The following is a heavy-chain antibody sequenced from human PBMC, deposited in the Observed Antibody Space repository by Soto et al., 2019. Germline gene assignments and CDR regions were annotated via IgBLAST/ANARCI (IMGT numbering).Heavy chain of an antibody. CDR2: VIPILGIA. D-gene: IGHD6-13*01. CDR3: AREGYIAAAGTSPPSFDY. V-gene: IGHV1-69*08. Sequence: QVQLVQSGAEVKKPGSSVKVSCKASGGTFSSYTISWVRQAPGQGLEWMGGVIPILGIANYAQKFQGRVTITADKSTSTADMELSSVRSEDTAVYYCAREGYIAAAGTSPPSFDYWGQGTLVTVSS. J-gene: IGHJ4*02. CDR1: GGTFSSYT.